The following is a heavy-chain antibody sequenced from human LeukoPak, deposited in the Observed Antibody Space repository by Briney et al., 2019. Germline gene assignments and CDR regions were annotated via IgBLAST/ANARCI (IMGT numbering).Heavy chain of an antibody. D-gene: IGHD4-17*01. V-gene: IGHV4-59*01. Sequence: SETLSLTCTVSGGSISSYYWSWIRQPPGKGLEWIGYIYYSGSTNYNPSLKSRVTISVGTSKNQFSLKLSSVTATDTAVYYCARAIMTTVTRDDAFDIWGQGTMVTVSS. CDR3: ARAIMTTVTRDDAFDI. CDR1: GGSISSYY. J-gene: IGHJ3*02. CDR2: IYYSGST.